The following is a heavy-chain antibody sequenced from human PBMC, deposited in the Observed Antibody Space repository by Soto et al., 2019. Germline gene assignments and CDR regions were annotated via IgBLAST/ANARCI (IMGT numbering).Heavy chain of an antibody. CDR3: ARGTGYYNAPFDY. CDR1: GGSISSGDYY. CDR2: IHYSGST. D-gene: IGHD3-9*01. V-gene: IGHV4-30-4*02. Sequence: PSETLSLTCTVSGGSISSGDYYWSWILQPPGKGLEWIGYIHYSGSTYHNPSLKSRVTISVDTSKNQFSLKLSSVTAADTAVYYCARGTGYYNAPFDYWGQGTLVTVSS. J-gene: IGHJ4*02.